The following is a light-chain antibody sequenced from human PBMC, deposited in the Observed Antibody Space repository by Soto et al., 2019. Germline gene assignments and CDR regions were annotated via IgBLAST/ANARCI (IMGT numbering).Light chain of an antibody. Sequence: EIVLTQSPGTLSLSPGERATLSCRASQSVSSSYLAWYQQKPGQAPRLLIYGASSRATGIPARFSGSGSGTDFTLTINRLEPEDFAVYYCQLYGSSPFTLGPGTKVDIK. V-gene: IGKV3-20*01. CDR3: QLYGSSPFT. J-gene: IGKJ3*01. CDR2: GAS. CDR1: QSVSSSY.